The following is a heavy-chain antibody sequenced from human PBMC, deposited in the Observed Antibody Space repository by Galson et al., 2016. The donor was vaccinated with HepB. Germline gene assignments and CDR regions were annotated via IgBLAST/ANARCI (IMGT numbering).Heavy chain of an antibody. CDR3: ARPAAATTRLFFYFDS. CDR2: ISFDGTNK. J-gene: IGHJ4*02. CDR1: GFTFSAYG. V-gene: IGHV3-30*03. Sequence: SLRLSCAASGFTFSAYGMHWVRQAPGKGLEWVALISFDGTNKYFADSVKGRFTISRDNSKNTLYLQMNSLRAEDTAVYFCARPAAATTRLFFYFDSWGQGTLVTVSS. D-gene: IGHD6-13*01.